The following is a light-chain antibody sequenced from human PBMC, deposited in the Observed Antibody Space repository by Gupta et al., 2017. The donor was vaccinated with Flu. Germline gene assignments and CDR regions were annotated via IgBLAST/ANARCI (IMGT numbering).Light chain of an antibody. CDR1: QGLVFVDGNTY. V-gene: IGKV2-30*01. J-gene: IGKJ1*01. Sequence: DVVLTQSPLSLPVTLGQTASISCKSSQGLVFVDGNTYLHWVQQRPGQSPRRLIYKVSHRDYPAPDRFSGSGSGTEFTLKISRVEAEDVGIYYRMHDVRWPWTFGQGTKVEI. CDR2: KVS. CDR3: MHDVRWPWT.